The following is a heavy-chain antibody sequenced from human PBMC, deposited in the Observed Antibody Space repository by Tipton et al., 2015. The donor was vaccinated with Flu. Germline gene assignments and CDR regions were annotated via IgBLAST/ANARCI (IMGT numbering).Heavy chain of an antibody. CDR3: ATEDCDANNCPFDY. J-gene: IGHJ4*02. V-gene: IGHV3-33*01. CDR1: GFAFSDYG. Sequence: SLRLSCAASGFAFSDYGMNWVRQTPDKGLEWVALIWYNGNNKYYAKSVKGRFTISRDNSKNTVYLQMDSLRAEDTAIYYCATEDCDANNCPFDYWGQGTPVTVSS. CDR2: IWYNGNNK. D-gene: IGHD3-16*01.